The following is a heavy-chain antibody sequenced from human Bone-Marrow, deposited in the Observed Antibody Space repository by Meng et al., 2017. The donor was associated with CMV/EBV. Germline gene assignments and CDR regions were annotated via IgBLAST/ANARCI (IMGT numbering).Heavy chain of an antibody. CDR1: GGSFSGYY. J-gene: IGHJ6*02. D-gene: IGHD2-21*01. CDR3: ATGLSIPTYYYYGMDV. Sequence: SETLSLTCAVYGGSFSGYYWSWIRQPPGKGLEWIGEINHSGSTNYNPSLKSRVTISVDTSKNQFSLKLSSVTAADTAVYYCATGLSIPTYYYYGMDVWGQGTTVTVSS. CDR2: INHSGST. V-gene: IGHV4-34*01.